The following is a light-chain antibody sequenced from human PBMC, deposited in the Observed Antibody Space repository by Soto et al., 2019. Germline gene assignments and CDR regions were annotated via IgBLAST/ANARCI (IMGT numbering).Light chain of an antibody. V-gene: IGLV1-51*01. Sequence: QSVLTQPPSVSAAPGQKVTISCSGSSSNIGKNFVSWYQQLPGTAPKLLIYDNDMRPSGIPDRFSGSKSGTPATLGITGLQTGDEADYYCGTWDSRLNAVVFGGGTKLTVL. CDR1: SSNIGKNF. CDR3: GTWDSRLNAVV. J-gene: IGLJ2*01. CDR2: DND.